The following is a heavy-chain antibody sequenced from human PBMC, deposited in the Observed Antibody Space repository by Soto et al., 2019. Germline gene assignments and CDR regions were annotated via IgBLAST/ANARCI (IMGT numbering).Heavy chain of an antibody. Sequence: GGSLRLSCAASGFTFSSYSMNWVRQAPGKGLEWVSSISSSSSYIYYADSVKGRFTISRDNAKNSLYLQMNSLRAEDTAVYYCARDGYYGSGSYNDAFDIWGQGTMVTVSS. CDR2: ISSSSSYI. V-gene: IGHV3-21*01. CDR1: GFTFSSYS. J-gene: IGHJ3*02. D-gene: IGHD3-10*01. CDR3: ARDGYYGSGSYNDAFDI.